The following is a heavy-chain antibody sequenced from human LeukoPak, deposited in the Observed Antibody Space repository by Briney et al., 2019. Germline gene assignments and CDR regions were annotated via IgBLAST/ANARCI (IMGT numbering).Heavy chain of an antibody. Sequence: GGSLRLSCAASGFTFSSYGMHWVRQAPGKGLEWVAVISYDGSNKYYADSVKGRFTISRDNSKNTLYLQMNSLRAEDTAVYYCAKEVDSPDSSWYSTRISGMDVWGQGTTVTVSS. CDR2: ISYDGSNK. D-gene: IGHD6-13*01. CDR3: AKEVDSPDSSWYSTRISGMDV. J-gene: IGHJ6*02. CDR1: GFTFSSYG. V-gene: IGHV3-30*18.